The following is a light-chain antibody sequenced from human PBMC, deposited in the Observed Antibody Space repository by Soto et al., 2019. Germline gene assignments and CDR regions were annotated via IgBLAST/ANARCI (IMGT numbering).Light chain of an antibody. V-gene: IGKV3-20*01. J-gene: IGKJ3*01. CDR2: GAS. CDR1: QTISNFY. Sequence: EIVLTQSPGTLSLSPGERATLSCRASQTISNFYSAWYQQKPGQAPRLLIYGASNRATGTPDRFSGTGSGTDFTLTISRLEPEDSAVYYCQQYGSSLFTFGPGTKVDIK. CDR3: QQYGSSLFT.